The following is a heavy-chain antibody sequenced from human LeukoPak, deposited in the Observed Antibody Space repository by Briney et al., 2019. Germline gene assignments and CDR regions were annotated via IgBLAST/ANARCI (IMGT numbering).Heavy chain of an antibody. CDR1: GFTFDDYA. Sequence: QPGGSLRLSCAASGFTFDDYAMHWVRQAPGKGLEWVSLISWDGGSTYYADSVKGRFTISRDNSKNSLYLQMNSLRAEDTALYYCARDLREYQLRRNYYYYYYMDVWGKGTTVTVSS. J-gene: IGHJ6*03. V-gene: IGHV3-43D*03. D-gene: IGHD2-2*01. CDR2: ISWDGGST. CDR3: ARDLREYQLRRNYYYYYYMDV.